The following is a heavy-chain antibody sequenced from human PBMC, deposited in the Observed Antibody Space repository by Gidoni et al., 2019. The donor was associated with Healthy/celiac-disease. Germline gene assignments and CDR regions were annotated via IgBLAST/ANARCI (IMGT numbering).Heavy chain of an antibody. Sequence: QVQLVESGGGLVKPGGSLRLSCAASGFTCSGYYMSWIRQAPGKGLEWVSYISSSSSYTNYADSVKGRFTISRDNAKNSLYLQMNSLRAEDTAVYYGASGTAGDYEAFDIWGQGTMVTVSS. D-gene: IGHD4-17*01. J-gene: IGHJ3*02. V-gene: IGHV3-11*06. CDR1: GFTCSGYY. CDR3: ASGTAGDYEAFDI. CDR2: ISSSSSYT.